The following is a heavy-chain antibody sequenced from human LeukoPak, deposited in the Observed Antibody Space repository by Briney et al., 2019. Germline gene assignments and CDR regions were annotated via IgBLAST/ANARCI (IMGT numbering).Heavy chain of an antibody. D-gene: IGHD2-2*01. V-gene: IGHV4-59*08. CDR2: IYYSGST. J-gene: IGHJ6*02. Sequence: SETLSLTCTVSGGSISSYYWSWIRQPPGKGLEWIGYIYYSGSTNYNPSLKSRVTISVDTSKNQFSLKLSSVTAADTAVYYRARRCSSTSCYGIGMDVWGQGTTVTVSS. CDR3: ARRCSSTSCYGIGMDV. CDR1: GGSISSYY.